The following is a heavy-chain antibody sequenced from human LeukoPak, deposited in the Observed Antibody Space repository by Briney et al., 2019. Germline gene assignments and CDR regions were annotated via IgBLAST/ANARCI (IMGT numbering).Heavy chain of an antibody. J-gene: IGHJ6*02. CDR2: ISSSGSTI. CDR3: ARDLFEGSYGMDV. Sequence: GGSLRLSCAASGFTFSNAWMNWVRQAPGKGLEWVSYISSSGSTIYYADSVKGRFTISRDNAKNSLYLQMNSLRAEDTAVYYCARDLFEGSYGMDVWGQGTTVTVSS. CDR1: GFTFSNAW. V-gene: IGHV3-48*04.